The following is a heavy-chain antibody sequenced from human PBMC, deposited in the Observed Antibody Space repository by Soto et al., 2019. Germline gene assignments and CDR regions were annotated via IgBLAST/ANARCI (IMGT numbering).Heavy chain of an antibody. D-gene: IGHD1-26*01. CDR1: GFTFSSYE. CDR2: ISSSGSTI. V-gene: IGHV3-48*03. CDR3: ARAHFGVVGATFDY. Sequence: GGSLRLSCAASGFTFSSYEMNWVRQAPGKGLEWVSYISSSGSTIYYADSVKGRFTISRDNAKNSLYLQMNSLRAEDTAVYYCARAHFGVVGATFDYWGQGTLVTVSS. J-gene: IGHJ4*02.